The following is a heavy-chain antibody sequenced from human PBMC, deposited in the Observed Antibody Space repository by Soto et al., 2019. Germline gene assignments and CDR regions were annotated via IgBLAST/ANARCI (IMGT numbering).Heavy chain of an antibody. D-gene: IGHD3-22*01. Sequence: GGSLRLSCAASGFTFSSYGMHWVRQAPGKGLEWVAVIWYDGSNKYYADSVKGRFTISRDNSKNTLYLQMNSLRAEDTAVYYCARDGAPYHYDSSGYYGYWGQGTLVTVYS. J-gene: IGHJ4*02. V-gene: IGHV3-33*01. CDR1: GFTFSSYG. CDR2: IWYDGSNK. CDR3: ARDGAPYHYDSSGYYGY.